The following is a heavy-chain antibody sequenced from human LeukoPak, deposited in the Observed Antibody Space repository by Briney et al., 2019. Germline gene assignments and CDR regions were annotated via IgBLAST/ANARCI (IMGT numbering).Heavy chain of an antibody. V-gene: IGHV4-30-2*01. J-gene: IGHJ3*02. CDR2: IYHSGST. CDR3: AGAPIEMATINAFDI. Sequence: SETLSLTCAVSGGSISSGGYSWSWIRQPPGKGLEWIGYIYHSGSTYYNPSLKSRVTISVDRSKNQFSLKLSSVTAADTAVYYCAGAPIEMATINAFDIWGQGTMVTVSS. D-gene: IGHD5-24*01. CDR1: GGSISSGGYS.